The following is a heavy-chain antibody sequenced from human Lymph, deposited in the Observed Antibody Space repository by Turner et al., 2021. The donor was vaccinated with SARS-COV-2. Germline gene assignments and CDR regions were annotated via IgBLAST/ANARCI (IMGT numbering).Heavy chain of an antibody. CDR3: ARDYGGNSNYFGY. Sequence: QVQLQESGPGLVKPSQTLSLTCTVSGGSISSGGYYWSWILQLPGKGLKWIGYIDYSGSTYYNPSLKSRVTISVDTSKNQFSLKLSSVTAADTAVYYCARDYGGNSNYFGYWGQGTLVTVSS. D-gene: IGHD4-17*01. J-gene: IGHJ4*02. CDR1: GGSISSGGYY. V-gene: IGHV4-31*03. CDR2: IDYSGST.